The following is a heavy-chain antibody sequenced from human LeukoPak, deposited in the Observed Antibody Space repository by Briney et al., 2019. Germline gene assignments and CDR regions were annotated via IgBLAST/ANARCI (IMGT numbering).Heavy chain of an antibody. CDR1: GFSFSNYE. CDR3: TSLWDPVAGSTPLPL. Sequence: PGGSLRLSCVASGFSFSNYEMNWVRQAPGKGLEWVSYIGKSGRKTTIYYADSVKGRFSISRDNARSSAHLLMNSLRVEDTAVYYCTSLWDPVAGSTPLPLWGLGTLVTVSS. V-gene: IGHV3-48*03. D-gene: IGHD6-19*01. CDR2: IGKSGRKTTI. J-gene: IGHJ4*02.